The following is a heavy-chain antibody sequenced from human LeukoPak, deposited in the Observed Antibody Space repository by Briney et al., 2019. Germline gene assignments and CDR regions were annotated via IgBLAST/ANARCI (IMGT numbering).Heavy chain of an antibody. CDR1: GGSISSYY. J-gene: IGHJ6*03. D-gene: IGHD5-18*01. CDR2: IYTSGST. Sequence: SETLSLTCTVSGGSISSYYWSWIRQPAGKGLEWIGRIYTSGSTNYNPSLKSRVTMSVDTSKNQFSLKLSSVTAADTAVYYCASSGYSYGLYYYYMDVWGKGTTVTVSS. CDR3: ASSGYSYGLYYYYMDV. V-gene: IGHV4-4*07.